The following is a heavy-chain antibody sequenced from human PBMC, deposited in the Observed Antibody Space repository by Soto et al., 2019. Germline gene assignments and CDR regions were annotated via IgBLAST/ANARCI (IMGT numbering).Heavy chain of an antibody. CDR3: AKGGRQWLVTSDFNY. CDR1: GFTFSDYA. CDR2: VSHDGRNT. Sequence: VQLVESGGGVVQPGRSLRLSCAASGFTFSDYAMHWVRQAPGKGLEWVAVVSHDGRNTHYADSVKGRFTISRDSSKNTVSLEMTSMRAEDTAGYYCAKGGRQWLVTSDFNYWGQGARVTVSS. D-gene: IGHD6-19*01. V-gene: IGHV3-30*18. J-gene: IGHJ4*02.